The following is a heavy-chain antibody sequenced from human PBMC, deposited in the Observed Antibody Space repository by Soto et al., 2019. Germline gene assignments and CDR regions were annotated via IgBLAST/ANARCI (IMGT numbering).Heavy chain of an antibody. J-gene: IGHJ4*02. CDR1: GFSLSTSGVA. CDR3: AHSQRGPRDF. CDR2: IYWDDDR. D-gene: IGHD5-12*01. Sequence: QITLKESGPMLVRPTQTLTLTCTFSGFSLSTSGVAVAWIRQPPGEALEWLALIYWDDDRRYNSSLKSRLTITRDTSQDQVVLTMTNMDPMDTATYFCAHSQRGPRDFWGPGILVTVSS. V-gene: IGHV2-5*02.